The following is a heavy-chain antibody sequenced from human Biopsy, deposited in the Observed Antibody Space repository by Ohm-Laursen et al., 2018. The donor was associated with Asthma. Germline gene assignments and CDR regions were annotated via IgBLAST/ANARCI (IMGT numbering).Heavy chain of an antibody. CDR2: ISYDGNHK. J-gene: IGHJ4*02. CDR3: AKRRGYSGHDNDY. D-gene: IGHD5-12*01. CDR1: GFMFRSFG. Sequence: SLRLSCSASGFMFRSFGMHWVRQAPGKGLEWVAVISYDGNHKFYEDSVKGRFTISRANSKNTLYLQMNSLRTEDTAVYYCAKRRGYSGHDNDYWGQGTLVIVSS. V-gene: IGHV3-30*18.